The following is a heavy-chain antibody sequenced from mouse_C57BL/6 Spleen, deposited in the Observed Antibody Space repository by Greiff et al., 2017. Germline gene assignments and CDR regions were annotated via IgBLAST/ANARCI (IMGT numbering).Heavy chain of an antibody. CDR1: GYTFTSYW. CDR2: IDPSDSET. D-gene: IGHD3-2*02. Sequence: QVQLQQPGAELVRPGSSVKLSCKASGYTFTSYWMHWVKQRPIQGLEWIGNIDPSDSETHYNQKFKDKATLTVDKSSSTAYMQLSSLTSEDSAVYYCARWGSSGLYYFDYWGQGTTLTGAS. V-gene: IGHV1-52*01. J-gene: IGHJ2*01. CDR3: ARWGSSGLYYFDY.